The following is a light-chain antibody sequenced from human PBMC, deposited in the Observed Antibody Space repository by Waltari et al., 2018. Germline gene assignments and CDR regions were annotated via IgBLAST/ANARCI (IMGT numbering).Light chain of an antibody. CDR3: QSFANSSHVV. CDR2: EDN. Sequence: NFMLSQPHSVSESPGKPVTISCTRSSGSFASNYVHWYQQRPGRAPTTVIYEDNERPSGVPEPFSGSIASASNTATLTISGLKTEDEADYYCQSFANSSHVVFGGGTKLTVL. J-gene: IGLJ2*01. CDR1: SGSFASNY. V-gene: IGLV6-57*03.